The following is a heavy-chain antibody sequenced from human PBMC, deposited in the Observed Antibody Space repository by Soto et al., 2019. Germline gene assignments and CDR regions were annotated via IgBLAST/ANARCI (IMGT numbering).Heavy chain of an antibody. CDR2: ISAYNGNT. CDR3: ARGTLGYCSGGSCYAVDY. CDR1: GYTFTSYG. D-gene: IGHD2-15*01. V-gene: IGHV1-18*01. J-gene: IGHJ4*02. Sequence: QVQLVQSGAEVKKPGASVKVSCKASGYTFTSYGISGVRQAPGQGLEWMGWISAYNGNTNYAQKHQGRVTMTTDPSTSTAYRELKSLRSDDTAVYYCARGTLGYCSGGSCYAVDYWGQGTLVTVSS.